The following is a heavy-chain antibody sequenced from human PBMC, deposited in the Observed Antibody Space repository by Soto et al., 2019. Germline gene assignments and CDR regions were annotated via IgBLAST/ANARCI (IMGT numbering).Heavy chain of an antibody. CDR3: AKGTWYQLLPFSYFDY. CDR1: AFTFDDYA. Sequence: EVQLVESGGGLVQPGRSLRLSCAASAFTFDDYAMHWVRQAPGKGLEWVSGISWNRGSIGYAASVKGRFTISRDNAKDSLYLQMNSLRAEDTALYYCAKGTWYQLLPFSYFDYWGQGTLVTVSS. D-gene: IGHD2-2*01. J-gene: IGHJ4*02. V-gene: IGHV3-9*01. CDR2: ISWNRGSI.